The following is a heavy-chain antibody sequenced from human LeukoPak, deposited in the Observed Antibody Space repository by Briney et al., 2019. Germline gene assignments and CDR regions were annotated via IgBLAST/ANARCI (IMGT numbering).Heavy chain of an antibody. CDR2: NGNT. CDR1: GASVSSGNYH. D-gene: IGHD2-21*01. V-gene: IGHV4-61*01. CDR3: ATYYGGVGGRGH. Sequence: PSETLSLTCTVSGASVSSGNYHWSWLRQAPGKGLEWIGHNGNTNYNPSLKSRVTISIDTSKSQFSLNLNTVTAADTAVYYCATYYGGVGGRGHWGPGTLVTVSS. J-gene: IGHJ4*02.